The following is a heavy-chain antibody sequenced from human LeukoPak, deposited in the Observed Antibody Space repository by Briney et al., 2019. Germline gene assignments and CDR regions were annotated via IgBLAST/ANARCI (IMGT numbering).Heavy chain of an antibody. D-gene: IGHD5-18*01. J-gene: IGHJ5*02. CDR1: GFTFSSYS. V-gene: IGHV3-21*01. CDR2: ISSSSSYI. CDR3: ARDIGYPPRGLLGIFDP. Sequence: GGSLRLSCVASGFTFSSYSVNWVRQAPGKGLEWVSCISSSSSYIYYADSVKGRFTISRDNAKNSLYLQMNSLRAEDTAVYYCARDIGYPPRGLLGIFDPWGQGTLVTVSS.